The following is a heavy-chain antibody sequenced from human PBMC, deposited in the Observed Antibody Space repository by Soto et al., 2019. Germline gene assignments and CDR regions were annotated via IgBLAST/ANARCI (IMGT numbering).Heavy chain of an antibody. V-gene: IGHV4-39*01. D-gene: IGHD2-15*01. CDR1: GDSIGSVKYH. J-gene: IGHJ5*02. CDR2: MYSTGST. Sequence: QVRLQESGPGLVKPSETLSLTCTVSGDSIGSVKYHWGWIRQSPGKGLEWIGSMYSTGSTQYNPSLKSRANMSVETSTNQFSLKLRSVTAADTAIYYCARRPVRGGNSGVGFDPWGQGTLVTVSS. CDR3: ARRPVRGGNSGVGFDP.